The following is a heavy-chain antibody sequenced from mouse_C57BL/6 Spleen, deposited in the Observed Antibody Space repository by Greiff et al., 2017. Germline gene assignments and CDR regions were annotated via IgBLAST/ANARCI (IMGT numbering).Heavy chain of an antibody. J-gene: IGHJ4*01. CDR2: IDPETGGT. CDR1: GYTFTDYE. D-gene: IGHD1-1*01. V-gene: IGHV1-15*01. Sequence: QVQLQQSGAELVRPGASVTLSCKASGYTFTDYEMHWVKQTPVHGLEWIGAIDPETGGTAYNQKFKGKAILTADKSSSAAYMELRSLTSEDSAVYYCTRTYGSSQGYAMDYWGQGTSVTVSS. CDR3: TRTYGSSQGYAMDY.